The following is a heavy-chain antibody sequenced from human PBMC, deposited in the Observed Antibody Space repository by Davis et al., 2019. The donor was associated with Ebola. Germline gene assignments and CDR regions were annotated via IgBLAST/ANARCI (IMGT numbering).Heavy chain of an antibody. V-gene: IGHV2-5*02. CDR3: AHRLGRFGEWNFDY. Sequence: SGPTLVTPTQTLTLTCTFSGFSLCTTGIGVVCIRQPPGKALEWLSLTYWDDDKRYRPSLKSRLTITKDTSKNQVVLTMINMDPVDTATYYCAHRLGRFGEWNFDYWGLGTLVTVSS. J-gene: IGHJ4*02. CDR1: GFSLCTTGIG. CDR2: TYWDDDK. D-gene: IGHD3-10*01.